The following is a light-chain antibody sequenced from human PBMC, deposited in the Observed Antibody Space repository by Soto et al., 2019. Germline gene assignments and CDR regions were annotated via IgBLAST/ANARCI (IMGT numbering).Light chain of an antibody. CDR3: LQYSTWPPLYT. J-gene: IGKJ2*01. Sequence: EIVMTQSPAALSVSLGERVSLTCRASQGVSSYLAWYQQKPGQAPSLLISDASTRATDIPDRFSGSGSGTDGTLPISSLQSSDLAVYYCLQYSTWPPLYTFGQGNKLEIK. V-gene: IGKV3-15*01. CDR2: DAS. CDR1: QGVSSY.